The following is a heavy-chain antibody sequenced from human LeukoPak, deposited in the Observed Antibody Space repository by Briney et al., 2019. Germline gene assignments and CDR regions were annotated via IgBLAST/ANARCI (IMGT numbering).Heavy chain of an antibody. Sequence: GGSLRLSCAASRFTFDDYAMHWVRQAPGKGLEWVSGISWNSGSIGYADSVKGRFTISGDNSKNTLYLQMNSLRAEDTAVYYCANPGLGYKGDAFDIWGQGTMVTVSS. J-gene: IGHJ3*02. D-gene: IGHD5-18*01. CDR1: RFTFDDYA. CDR3: ANPGLGYKGDAFDI. V-gene: IGHV3-9*01. CDR2: ISWNSGSI.